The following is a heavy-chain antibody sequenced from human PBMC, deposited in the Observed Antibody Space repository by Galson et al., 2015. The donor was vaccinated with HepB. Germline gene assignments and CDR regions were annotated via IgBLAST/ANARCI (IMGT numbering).Heavy chain of an antibody. CDR2: IWRDGSNK. V-gene: IGHV3-33*08. CDR3: VRTPPRRSSVYFYYPMDV. J-gene: IGHJ6*04. D-gene: IGHD3-10*01. CDR1: GFTFSTYG. Sequence: SLRLSCAASGFTFSTYGMHWVRQAPGKGLEWVAVIWRDGSNKYYVDSVKGRFTISRDNSKNTLYLQMNSLRAEDAGLYFCVRTPPRRSSVYFYYPMDVWGEGTTVTVSS.